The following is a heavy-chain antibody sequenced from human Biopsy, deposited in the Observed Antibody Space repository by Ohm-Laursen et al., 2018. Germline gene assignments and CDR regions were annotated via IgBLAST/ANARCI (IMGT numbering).Heavy chain of an antibody. Sequence: GTLSLTCTVSGGYISHYYWTWIRQPAGQGLEWIGRIYITGETDYNPSLKSRATMSVDSSKKQFSLKLKSVTAADTAIYYCARAPPLIRGVVESWFDPWGQGILVTVSS. D-gene: IGHD3-10*01. CDR2: IYITGET. CDR3: ARAPPLIRGVVESWFDP. V-gene: IGHV4-4*07. J-gene: IGHJ5*02. CDR1: GGYISHYY.